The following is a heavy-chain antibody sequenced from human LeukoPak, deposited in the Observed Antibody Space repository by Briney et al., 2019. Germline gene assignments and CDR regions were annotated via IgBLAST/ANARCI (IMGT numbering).Heavy chain of an antibody. CDR2: IIPILGIA. CDR3: ARDRIAVAGTFDY. CDR1: GGTFSSYA. D-gene: IGHD6-19*01. Sequence: SVKVSCTASGGTFSSYAISWVRQAPGQGLEWMGRIIPILGIANYAQKFQGRVTITADKSTSTAYMELSSLRSEDTAVYYCARDRIAVAGTFDYWGQGTLVTVSS. V-gene: IGHV1-69*04. J-gene: IGHJ4*02.